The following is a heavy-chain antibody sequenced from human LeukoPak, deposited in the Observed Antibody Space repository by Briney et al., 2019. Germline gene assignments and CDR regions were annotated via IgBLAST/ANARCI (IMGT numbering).Heavy chain of an antibody. CDR3: ASLSEKYYYDSSGYYGFDY. D-gene: IGHD3-22*01. V-gene: IGHV4-34*01. Sequence: SETLSLTCAVYGGSFSGYYWSWIRQPPGKGLEWIGEINHSGSTNYNPSLKSRVTISVDTSKNQFSLKLSSVTAADTAVYYCASLSEKYYYDSSGYYGFDYWGQGTLVTVSS. CDR2: INHSGST. CDR1: GGSFSGYY. J-gene: IGHJ4*02.